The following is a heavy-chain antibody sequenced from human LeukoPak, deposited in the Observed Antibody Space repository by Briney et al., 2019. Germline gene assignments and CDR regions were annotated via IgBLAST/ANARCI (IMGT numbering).Heavy chain of an antibody. V-gene: IGHV1-2*02. CDR2: INANSGGT. D-gene: IGHD2-15*01. J-gene: IGHJ4*02. CDR3: ARGYLLGLVNYFDY. CDR1: GYTFTNNY. Sequence: GASVKVSCKASGYTFTNNYMDWVRQAPGQGLEWMGWINANSGGTNYAQKFQGRVTMTRDTSISTAYMELSGLRSDDTAVYFCARGYLLGLVNYFDYWGKGTLVTVS.